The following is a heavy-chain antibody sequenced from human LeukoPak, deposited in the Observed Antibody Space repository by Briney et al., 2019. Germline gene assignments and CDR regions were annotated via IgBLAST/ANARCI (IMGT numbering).Heavy chain of an antibody. D-gene: IGHD2-2*01. CDR3: ARSRVVVVPAAMNY. CDR1: GFTFSSYA. J-gene: IGHJ4*02. CDR2: ISYDGSNK. Sequence: PGRSLRLSCAASGFTFSSYAMHWVRQAPGKGLEWVAVISYDGSNKYYADSVKGRFTISRDNSKNTLYLQMNSLRAEDTAVYYCARSRVVVVPAAMNYWGQGTLVTVSS. V-gene: IGHV3-30*04.